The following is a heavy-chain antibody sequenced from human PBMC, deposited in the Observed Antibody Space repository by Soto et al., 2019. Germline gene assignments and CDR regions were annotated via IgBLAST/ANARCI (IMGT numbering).Heavy chain of an antibody. CDR2: IYYSGST. CDR1: DGSISSYY. Sequence: SETLSLTCNFSDGSISSYYWSLIRQPPEKGLEWIGYIYYSGSTYYNPSLKSRVTISVDTSKNQFSLKLSSVTAADTAVYYCARSGFSGSYYNPLYYFDYWGQGTLVTVSS. V-gene: IGHV4-59*08. CDR3: ARSGFSGSYYNPLYYFDY. D-gene: IGHD3-10*01. J-gene: IGHJ4*02.